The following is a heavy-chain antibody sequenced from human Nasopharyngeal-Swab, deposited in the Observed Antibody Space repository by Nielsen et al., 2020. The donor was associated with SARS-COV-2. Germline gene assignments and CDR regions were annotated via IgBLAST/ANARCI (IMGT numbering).Heavy chain of an antibody. CDR3: AREILRVGYYYMDV. CDR1: GFTFTSYG. Sequence: GGSLRLSCAASGFTFTSYGMHWVRQAPGKGLEWAAVISFDGRNKYFADSVKGRFTISRDNSKNTLYLQMNSLRAEDTAVYYCAREILRVGYYYMDVWGKGTTVTVSS. D-gene: IGHD3-3*01. V-gene: IGHV3-30*03. J-gene: IGHJ6*03. CDR2: ISFDGRNK.